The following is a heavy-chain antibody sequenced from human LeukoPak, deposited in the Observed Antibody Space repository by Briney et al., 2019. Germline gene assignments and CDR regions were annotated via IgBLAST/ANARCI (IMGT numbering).Heavy chain of an antibody. CDR1: GFTFSSYG. CDR2: ISYDGGNK. Sequence: PGGSLRLSCAASGFTFSSYGMHWVRQAPGKGLEWVAVISYDGGNKYYADSVKGRFTISRDSSKNTLYLQMNSLRAEDTAVYYCAKGYRDYVWGSYGNEFDPWGQGTLVTVSS. J-gene: IGHJ5*02. D-gene: IGHD3-16*01. V-gene: IGHV3-30*18. CDR3: AKGYRDYVWGSYGNEFDP.